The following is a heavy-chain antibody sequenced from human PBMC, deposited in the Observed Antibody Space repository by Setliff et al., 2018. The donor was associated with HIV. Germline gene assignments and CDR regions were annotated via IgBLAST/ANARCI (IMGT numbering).Heavy chain of an antibody. D-gene: IGHD4-17*01. CDR1: GFTFSSYG. V-gene: IGHV3-33*03. Sequence: GGSLRLSCAASGFTFSSYGMHWVRQAPGKGLEWVAVIWYDGSNKYYADSVKGRFTISRDNSKNSLYLQMNSLRTEDTALYYCVKGVEYGDYGSDYWGQGTLVTVSS. J-gene: IGHJ4*02. CDR2: IWYDGSNK. CDR3: VKGVEYGDYGSDY.